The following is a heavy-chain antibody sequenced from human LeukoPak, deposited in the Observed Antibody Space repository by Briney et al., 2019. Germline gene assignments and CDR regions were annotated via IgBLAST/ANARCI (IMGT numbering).Heavy chain of an antibody. J-gene: IGHJ4*02. V-gene: IGHV1-8*03. Sequence: ASVKVSCKTSGYSFTSLHINWVRQATGQGLEWMGWMNPYSGDRGYAQKFQGRVSITSDTSISTAYMELSSLRSDDTAGYFCARTTSFTASGYDYWGQGTLVTVSS. CDR1: GYSFTSLH. CDR2: MNPYSGDR. D-gene: IGHD6-25*01. CDR3: ARTTSFTASGYDY.